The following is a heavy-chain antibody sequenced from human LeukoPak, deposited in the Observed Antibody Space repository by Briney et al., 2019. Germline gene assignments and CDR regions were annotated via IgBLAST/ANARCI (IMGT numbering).Heavy chain of an antibody. CDR2: IYYSGST. CDR3: ARLFLRPQYYFDY. D-gene: IGHD2/OR15-2a*01. V-gene: IGHV4-59*08. Sequence: SETLSLTCTVSGDSITSYYWSWLRQPPGKGLEWVGYIYYSGSTLYNLSFKSRDTISLDTSKNQFSLKLSSVTAADPAVYYCARLFLRPQYYFDYWGEGTLVPVSA. CDR1: GDSITSYY. J-gene: IGHJ4*02.